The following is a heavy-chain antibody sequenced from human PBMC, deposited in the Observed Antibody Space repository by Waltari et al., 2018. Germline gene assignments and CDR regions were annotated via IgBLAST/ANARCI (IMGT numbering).Heavy chain of an antibody. J-gene: IGHJ6*02. CDR2: ISHDGNNK. CDR1: GLIFSSYG. Sequence: QVQLVESGGGVVQPGRSLRLSCAVSGLIFSSYGMHWFRRAQGKGLEWVAVISHDGNNKYYVDSVKGRFTISRDNSKKTLYLQMNSLRAEDTAVYYCAKDLGWFGELLFYGMDVWGQGTTVTVSS. V-gene: IGHV3-30*18. CDR3: AKDLGWFGELLFYGMDV. D-gene: IGHD3-10*01.